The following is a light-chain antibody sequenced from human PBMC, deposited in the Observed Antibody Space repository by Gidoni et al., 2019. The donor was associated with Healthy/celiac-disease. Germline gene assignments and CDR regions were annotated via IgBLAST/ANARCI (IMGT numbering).Light chain of an antibody. CDR3: QQYNSYLVT. V-gene: IGKV1-5*03. J-gene: IGKJ1*01. Sequence: DIQMTQSPSSLPPSTITCRASQSISSWLAWYQQKPGKAPKLLIYKASSLESGVPSRFSGSGSGTEFTLTISSLQPDDFATYYCQQYNSYLVTFGQGTKVENK. CDR1: QSISSW. CDR2: KAS.